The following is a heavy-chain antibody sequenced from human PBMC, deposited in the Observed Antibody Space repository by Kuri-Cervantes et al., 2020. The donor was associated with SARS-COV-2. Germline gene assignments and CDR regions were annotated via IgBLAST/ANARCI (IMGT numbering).Heavy chain of an antibody. Sequence: SETLSLTCAVSGGSISSGNFYWSWIRQPPGKGLEWIGYITQSGNTYYNPSLKRRVTISVDRSKNQFSLKVSSVSAADTAVYYXARVSGDSRXSYYMDVWGTETTVTVSS. CDR1: GGSISSGNFY. V-gene: IGHV4-30-2*01. J-gene: IGHJ6*03. CDR3: ARVSGDSRXSYYMDV. D-gene: IGHD7-27*01. CDR2: ITQSGNT.